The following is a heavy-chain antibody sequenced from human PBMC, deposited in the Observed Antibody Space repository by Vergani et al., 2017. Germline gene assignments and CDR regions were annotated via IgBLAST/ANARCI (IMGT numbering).Heavy chain of an antibody. Sequence: QLQLQESGPGLVKPSETLSLTCTVSGGSISSSSYYWGWIRQPPGKGLEWIGSIYYSGSTYYNPSLKSRVTISVDTSKNQSSLKLSSVTAADTAVYYCARHAVYYYFDYWGQGTLVTVSS. V-gene: IGHV4-39*01. J-gene: IGHJ4*02. D-gene: IGHD5/OR15-5a*01. CDR1: GGSISSSSYY. CDR3: ARHAVYYYFDY. CDR2: IYYSGST.